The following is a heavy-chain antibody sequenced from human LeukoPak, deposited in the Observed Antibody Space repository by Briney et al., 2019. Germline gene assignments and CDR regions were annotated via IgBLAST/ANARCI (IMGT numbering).Heavy chain of an antibody. CDR3: ARGSHYGSGSYKLDP. V-gene: IGHV4-39*07. D-gene: IGHD3-10*01. CDR2: IYYSGST. CDR1: GGSISSSSYY. Sequence: SETLSLTCTVSGGSISSSSYYWGWIRQPPGKGLEWIGSIYYSGSTYYNPSLKSRVTISVDTSKNQFSLKLSSVTAADTAVYYCARGSHYGSGSYKLDPWGQGTLVTVSS. J-gene: IGHJ5*02.